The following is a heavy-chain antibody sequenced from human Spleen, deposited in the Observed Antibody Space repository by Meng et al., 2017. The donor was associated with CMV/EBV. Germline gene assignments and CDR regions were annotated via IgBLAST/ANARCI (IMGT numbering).Heavy chain of an antibody. J-gene: IGHJ2*01. CDR3: ARGYYYGSGSRDWYFDL. V-gene: IGHV3-30*02. D-gene: IGHD3-10*01. CDR2: LRYDEGYK. CDR1: GFTFSIFG. Sequence: GGSLRLSCAASGFTFSIFGMHWVRQGPGKGLEWVASLRYDEGYKYYADSVKGRFTISRDNAKNSLYLQMNSLRAEDTAVYYCARGYYYGSGSRDWYFDLWGRGTLVTVSS.